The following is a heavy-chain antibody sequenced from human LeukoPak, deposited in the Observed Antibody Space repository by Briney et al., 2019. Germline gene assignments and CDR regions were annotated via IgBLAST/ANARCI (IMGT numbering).Heavy chain of an antibody. CDR3: ARVEQQLIYFDY. J-gene: IGHJ4*02. CDR1: GGSFSDYY. V-gene: IGHV4-34*01. CDR2: INHSGST. Sequence: SSETLSLTCAVYGGSFSDYYWSWIRQPPGKGLEWIGEINHSGSTNYNPSLKSRVTISVDTSKNQFSLKLSSVTAADTAVYYCARVEQQLIYFDYWGQGTLVTVSS. D-gene: IGHD6-13*01.